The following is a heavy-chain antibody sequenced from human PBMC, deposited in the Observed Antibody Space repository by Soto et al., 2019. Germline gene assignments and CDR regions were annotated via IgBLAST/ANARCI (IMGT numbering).Heavy chain of an antibody. CDR1: GGSISSGGYS. J-gene: IGHJ5*02. D-gene: IGHD2-2*01. Sequence: SETLSLTCAVSGGSISSGGYSWSWIRRPPGKGLEWIGCIYHSGSTYYNPSLKSRVTISVDRSKNQFSLKLSSVTAADTAVYYCARVPDRWGQGTLVTVSS. CDR3: ARVPDR. V-gene: IGHV4-30-2*01. CDR2: IYHSGST.